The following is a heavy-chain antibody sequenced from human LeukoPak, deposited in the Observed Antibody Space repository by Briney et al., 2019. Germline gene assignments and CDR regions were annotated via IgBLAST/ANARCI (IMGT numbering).Heavy chain of an antibody. CDR2: IYYSGST. CDR1: GGSISSYY. CDR3: VRTGSYVGHFDY. D-gene: IGHD3-9*01. J-gene: IGHJ4*02. Sequence: SETLSLTCTVSGGSISSYYWSWIRQPPGKGLEWIGYIYYSGSTNYNPSLKSRVTISVDTSKNQFSLKLSSVTAADTAVYYCVRTGSYVGHFDYWGQGTLVSVSS. V-gene: IGHV4-59*01.